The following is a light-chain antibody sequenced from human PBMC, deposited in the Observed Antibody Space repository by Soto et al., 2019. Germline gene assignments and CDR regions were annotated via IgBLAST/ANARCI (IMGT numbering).Light chain of an antibody. J-gene: IGKJ2*03. CDR1: LDISTS. CDR3: QHLRTYPFS. V-gene: IGKV1-9*01. CDR2: PAS. Sequence: DIQLTQSPSFLSASVGDRVTVSCRASLDISTSLAWFQQKAGKVPQLLVYPASTLQDGVPSRFSGSGSGTYFTLTINNLQAEDFATYYCQHLRTYPFSFGQGTKLDIK.